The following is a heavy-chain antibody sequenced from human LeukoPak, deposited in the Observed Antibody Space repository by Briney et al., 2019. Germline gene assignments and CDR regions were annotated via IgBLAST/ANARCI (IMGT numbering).Heavy chain of an antibody. CDR3: VRDCSSVTCFDY. J-gene: IGHJ4*02. CDR1: GGSINNFH. V-gene: IGHV4-4*07. D-gene: IGHD2-2*01. CDR2: IFASGST. Sequence: SETLSLTCTVSGGSINNFHWSWIRQPAGKGLEWIGRIFASGSTNYNPSLKSRITMSVDASKNQFSLKLRSVTAADTAMYHCVRDCSSVTCFDYWGQGALVTVSS.